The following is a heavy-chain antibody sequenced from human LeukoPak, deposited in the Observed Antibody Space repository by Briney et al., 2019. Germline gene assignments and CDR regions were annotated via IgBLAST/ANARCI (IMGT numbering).Heavy chain of an antibody. D-gene: IGHD2-8*01. Sequence: SETLSLTCTVSGGSISSYYWSWIRQPPGKGLEWIGYIYYSGSTNYNPSLKSRVTISVDTSKNQFSLKLSSVTAADTAVYYCARGPDVLDYWGQGTLVTVSS. J-gene: IGHJ4*02. CDR1: GGSISSYY. CDR2: IYYSGST. V-gene: IGHV4-59*01. CDR3: ARGPDVLDY.